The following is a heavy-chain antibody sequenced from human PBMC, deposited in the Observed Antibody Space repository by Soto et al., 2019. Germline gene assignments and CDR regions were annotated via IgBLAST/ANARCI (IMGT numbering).Heavy chain of an antibody. CDR2: INPNSGGT. Sequence: GASVKVSCKASGYTFTGYYMHWVRQAPGQGLEWMGWINPNSGGTNYAQKFQGWVNMTRDTSISTAYMELSRLRSDDTAVYYCARVRYSPSYYYDSSGYYDFDYWGQGTLVTVSS. J-gene: IGHJ4*02. CDR3: ARVRYSPSYYYDSSGYYDFDY. D-gene: IGHD3-22*01. V-gene: IGHV1-2*04. CDR1: GYTFTGYY.